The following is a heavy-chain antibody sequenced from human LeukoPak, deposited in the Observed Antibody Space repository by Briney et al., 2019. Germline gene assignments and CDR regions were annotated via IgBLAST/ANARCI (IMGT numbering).Heavy chain of an antibody. J-gene: IGHJ3*02. Sequence: GGSLRLSCTTSGFTFSSYGMHWVRQAPGKGLEWVAFMRYDGNNKYYADSVKGRFTISRDNSKNTLYLQMNSLRAEDTAVYYCAKGSIVGASRAFDIWGQGTMVTVSS. CDR2: MRYDGNNK. D-gene: IGHD1-26*01. CDR3: AKGSIVGASRAFDI. CDR1: GFTFSSYG. V-gene: IGHV3-30*02.